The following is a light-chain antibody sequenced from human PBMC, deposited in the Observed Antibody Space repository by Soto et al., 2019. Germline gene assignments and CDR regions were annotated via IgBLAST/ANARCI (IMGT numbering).Light chain of an antibody. CDR3: QQYDSSPWT. J-gene: IGKJ1*01. CDR2: VAS. CDR1: QDIRSNY. Sequence: ETVLTQSPGTLSLSPGERATLSCRASQDIRSNYLAWYRQTPGQAPRLLIYVASKRASGIADRFSGSGSGTDFTLLISRREPEDFALYYCQQYDSSPWTFGQGTKVEIK. V-gene: IGKV3-20*01.